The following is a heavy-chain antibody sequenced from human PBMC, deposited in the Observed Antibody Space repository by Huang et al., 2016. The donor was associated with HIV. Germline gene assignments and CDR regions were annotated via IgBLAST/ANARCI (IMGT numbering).Heavy chain of an antibody. V-gene: IGHV3-30*18. D-gene: IGHD1-1*01. CDR1: GFTFRGYG. CDR3: AKDNDLYYFDY. CDR2: ITFYGKNK. J-gene: IGHJ4*02. Sequence: QVHLVESGGGVVQPGRSLRLSCAASGFTFRGYGMHWVRQAPGKGMEWGAVITFYGKNKYYADSVRGRFTVSRDNSQNTVSLQMNTLRAEDTAVYYCAKDNDLYYFDYWGQGTLVTVSS.